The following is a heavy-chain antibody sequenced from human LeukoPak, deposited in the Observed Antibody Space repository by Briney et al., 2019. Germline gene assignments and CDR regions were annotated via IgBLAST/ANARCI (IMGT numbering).Heavy chain of an antibody. CDR2: ISYDGSNK. D-gene: IGHD5-12*01. CDR3: AKDLSYGGYGY. V-gene: IGHV3-30-3*01. J-gene: IGHJ4*02. CDR1: GFTFSSYA. Sequence: PGGSLRLSCAASGFTFSSYAMHWVRQAPGKGLEWVAVISYDGSNKYYADSVKGRFTISRDNSKNTLYLQMNSLRAEDTAVYYCAKDLSYGGYGYWGQGTLVTVSS.